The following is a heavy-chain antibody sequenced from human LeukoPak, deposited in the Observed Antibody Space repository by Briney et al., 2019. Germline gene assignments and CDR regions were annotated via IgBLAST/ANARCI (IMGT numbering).Heavy chain of an antibody. V-gene: IGHV4-34*01. CDR3: ARVRDDYGALDY. D-gene: IGHD4-17*01. CDR2: INHSGST. J-gene: IGHJ4*02. CDR1: GGSFSGYY. Sequence: SETLSLTCAVYGGSFSGYYWSWIRQPPGKGLEWIGEINHSGSTNHNPSLKSRVTISVDTSKNQFSLKLSSVTAADTAVYYCARVRDDYGALDYWGQGTLVTVSS.